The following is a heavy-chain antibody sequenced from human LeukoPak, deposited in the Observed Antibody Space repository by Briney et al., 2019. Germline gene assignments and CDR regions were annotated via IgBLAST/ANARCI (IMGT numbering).Heavy chain of an antibody. Sequence: GGSLRLSCAASGFTFDDYTMHWVRQAPGKGLEWVSAISGSGGSTYYADSVKGRFTISRDNSKNTLYLQMNSLRAEDTAVYYCAKDWLDARIVAREFDYWGQGTLVTVSS. J-gene: IGHJ4*02. CDR1: GFTFDDYT. V-gene: IGHV3-23*01. CDR3: AKDWLDARIVAREFDY. D-gene: IGHD3-22*01. CDR2: ISGSGGST.